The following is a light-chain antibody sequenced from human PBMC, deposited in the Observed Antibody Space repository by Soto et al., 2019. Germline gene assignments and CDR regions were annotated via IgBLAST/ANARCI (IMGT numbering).Light chain of an antibody. J-gene: IGKJ1*01. CDR2: DAS. CDR1: QSISSS. V-gene: IGKV1-5*01. Sequence: DIQMTQSPSTLSASVGDRVTITCRASQSISSSLAWYQQKPGKAPKLLIYDASSLESGVPSRFGGSGSGTEFTLTISSLQPDDFATYYCHPYNNWTFGHGTKVDIK. CDR3: HPYNNWT.